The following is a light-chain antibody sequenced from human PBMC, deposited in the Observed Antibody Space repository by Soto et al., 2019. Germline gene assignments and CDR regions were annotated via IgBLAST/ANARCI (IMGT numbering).Light chain of an antibody. V-gene: IGLV1-47*01. CDR1: SSSIGSNY. Sequence: QSVLTQPPSASGTPGQRVTISCSESSSSIGSNYIYWYQQLPGTAPTLLIYRDSQRPSGVPDRFSGSKSGTSASLAISGLRSEAEADDYCQSYDTSLGGYYVFGTGTKLTVL. CDR2: RDS. CDR3: QSYDTSLGGYYV. J-gene: IGLJ1*01.